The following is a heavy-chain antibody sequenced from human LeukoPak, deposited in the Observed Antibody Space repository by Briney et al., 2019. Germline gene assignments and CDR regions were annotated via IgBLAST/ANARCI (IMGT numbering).Heavy chain of an antibody. J-gene: IGHJ4*02. V-gene: IGHV3-48*03. Sequence: GGSLRLSCVASGFIFSRYEMNWVRQAPGKGLEWLSYIGTSGSIMSYADSVKGRFTISRDNAKTSLYLQMNSLRAEDTAVYYCARRGFYDTSGYLFDYWGQGTLVTVSS. CDR2: IGTSGSIM. CDR3: ARRGFYDTSGYLFDY. D-gene: IGHD3-22*01. CDR1: GFIFSRYE.